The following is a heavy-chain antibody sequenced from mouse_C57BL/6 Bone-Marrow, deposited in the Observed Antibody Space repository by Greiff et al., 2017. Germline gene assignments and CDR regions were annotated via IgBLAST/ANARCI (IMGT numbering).Heavy chain of an antibody. V-gene: IGHV5-6*01. Sequence: EVQLVESGGDLVKPGGSLKLSCAASGFTFSSYGMSWVRQTPDKRLEWVATISRGGSYTNYPDSVKGRVTISRDNATNTLYLQLSSLKSEDTAMYDCGSQGERNYFDYWGQGTTLTVSS. J-gene: IGHJ2*01. CDR3: GSQGERNYFDY. CDR1: GFTFSSYG. CDR2: ISRGGSYT.